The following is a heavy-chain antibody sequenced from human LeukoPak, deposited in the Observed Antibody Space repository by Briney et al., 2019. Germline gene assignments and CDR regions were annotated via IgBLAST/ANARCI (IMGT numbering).Heavy chain of an antibody. CDR3: ADRGGDGNPHDY. V-gene: IGHV3-30*02. CDR2: IRYDGSNK. J-gene: IGHJ4*02. D-gene: IGHD3-16*01. CDR1: GFTFSSYG. Sequence: GGSLRLSCAASGFTFSSYGMHWVRQAPGKGLEWVAFIRYDGSNKYYADSVKGRFTISRDNSKNTLYLQMNSLKAEDTAVYYCADRGGDGNPHDYWGQGTQVTVSS.